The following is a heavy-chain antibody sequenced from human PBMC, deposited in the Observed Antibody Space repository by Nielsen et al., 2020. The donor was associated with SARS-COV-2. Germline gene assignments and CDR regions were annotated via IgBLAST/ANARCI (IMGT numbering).Heavy chain of an antibody. V-gene: IGHV3-74*03. D-gene: IGHD3-16*02. J-gene: IGHJ4*02. CDR3: ARGLSAPAPTH. Sequence: GESLKISCGASGFTLSDYGMHWVRQLPGKEWEWISHVKSDGSITTYADSVKGRFTVSRDKTKNTMSLHMTSLRAEDTATYYCARGLSAPAPTHWGRGTLVTVSS. CDR2: VKSDGSIT. CDR1: GFTLSDYG.